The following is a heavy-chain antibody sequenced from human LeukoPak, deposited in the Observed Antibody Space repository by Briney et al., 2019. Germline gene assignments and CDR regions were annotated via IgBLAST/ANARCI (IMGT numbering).Heavy chain of an antibody. CDR2: IYTSGST. CDR3: ARGSRWLQAIFDY. J-gene: IGHJ4*02. D-gene: IGHD5-24*01. Sequence: SSQTLSLTCTVSGGSISSGSYYWSWIRQPAGKGLEWIGRIYTSGSTNYNPSLKSRVTMSVDTSKNQFSLKLSSVTAADTAVYYCARGSRWLQAIFDYWGQGTLVTVSS. CDR1: GGSISSGSYY. V-gene: IGHV4-61*02.